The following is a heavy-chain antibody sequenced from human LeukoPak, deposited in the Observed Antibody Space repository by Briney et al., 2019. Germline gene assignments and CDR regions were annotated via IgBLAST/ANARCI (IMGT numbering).Heavy chain of an antibody. D-gene: IGHD2-15*01. CDR1: GVSFSGYY. Sequence: PSETLSLTCAVYGVSFSGYYWSWIRQPPGKGLEWIGEINHSGSTNYNPSLKTRVTISVDTSKNHFSLKLSSVTAADTAVYYCARGLRYCSGGSCYTYCMDVWGQGTTVTVSS. J-gene: IGHJ6*02. CDR2: INHSGST. CDR3: ARGLRYCSGGSCYTYCMDV. V-gene: IGHV4-34*01.